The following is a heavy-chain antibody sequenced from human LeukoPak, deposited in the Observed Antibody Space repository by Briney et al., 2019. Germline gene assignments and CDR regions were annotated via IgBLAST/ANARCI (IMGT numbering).Heavy chain of an antibody. J-gene: IGHJ2*01. CDR1: GFTFSSYG. CDR2: ISYDGSNK. V-gene: IGHV3-30*18. Sequence: PGGSLRLSCAASGFTFSSYGMHWVRQAPGKGLEWVAVISYDGSNKYYADSVKGRFTISRDNSKNTLYLQMNSLRAEDTAVYYCAKVVGQQLVPNWYFDLWGRGTLVTVSS. CDR3: AKVVGQQLVPNWYFDL. D-gene: IGHD6-13*01.